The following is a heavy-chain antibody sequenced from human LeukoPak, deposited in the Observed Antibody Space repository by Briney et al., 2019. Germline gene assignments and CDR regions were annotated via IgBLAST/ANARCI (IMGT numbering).Heavy chain of an antibody. J-gene: IGHJ6*02. CDR3: ARYDIVVVPAAINYGMDV. D-gene: IGHD2-2*01. CDR1: GYTFTSYY. V-gene: IGHV1-46*01. CDR2: INPSGGST. Sequence: GASVKVSCKASGYTFTSYYMHWVRQAPGQGLEWMGIINPSGGSTSYAQKFQGRVTMTRDTSTSTVYMELSSLGSEDTAVYYCARYDIVVVPAAINYGMDVWGQGTTVTVSS.